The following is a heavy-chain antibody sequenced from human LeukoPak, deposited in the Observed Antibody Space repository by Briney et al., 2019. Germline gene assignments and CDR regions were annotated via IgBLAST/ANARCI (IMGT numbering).Heavy chain of an antibody. D-gene: IGHD4-17*01. CDR1: GYTFTGYY. CDR3: ARNYGDYEAIDY. J-gene: IGHJ4*02. Sequence: ASVKVSCKASGYTFTGYYMHWVRQAPGQGLEWMGGISAYNGNTNYAQKLQGRVTMTTDTSTSTAYMELRSLRSDDTAVYYCARNYGDYEAIDYWGQGTLVTVSS. V-gene: IGHV1-18*04. CDR2: ISAYNGNT.